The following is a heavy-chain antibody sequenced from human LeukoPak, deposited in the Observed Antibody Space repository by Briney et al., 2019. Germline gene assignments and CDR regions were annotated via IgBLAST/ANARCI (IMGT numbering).Heavy chain of an antibody. CDR3: ARYYYDSSGYQGALYYYYGMDV. J-gene: IGHJ6*02. V-gene: IGHV3-48*03. Sequence: GGSLRLSCAASEFTFTSYELNWVRQAPGKGLEWVSYISSSGNTISYADSVKGRFTISRDNAKNSLYLQMNSLRAEDTAVYYCARYYYDSSGYQGALYYYYGMDVWGQGTTVTVSS. CDR1: EFTFTSYE. D-gene: IGHD3-22*01. CDR2: ISSSGNTI.